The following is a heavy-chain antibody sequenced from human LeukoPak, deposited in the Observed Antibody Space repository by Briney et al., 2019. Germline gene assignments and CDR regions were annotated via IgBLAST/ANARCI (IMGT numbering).Heavy chain of an antibody. J-gene: IGHJ4*02. D-gene: IGHD5-12*01. CDR1: GYTFTSYG. Sequence: ASVKVSCKASGYTFTSYGISWVRQAPGQGLEWMGRISAYNTNTNSAQNLQGRVTMTTDTSTNTAYMELRSLRSDDTAVYYCARDRSGYEGGDFWGQGTLVTVSS. V-gene: IGHV1-18*01. CDR2: ISAYNTNT. CDR3: ARDRSGYEGGDF.